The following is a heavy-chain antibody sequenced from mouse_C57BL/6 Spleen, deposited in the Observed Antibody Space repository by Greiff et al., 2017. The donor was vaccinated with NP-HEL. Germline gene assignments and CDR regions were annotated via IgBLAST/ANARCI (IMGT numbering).Heavy chain of an antibody. CDR2: ISNGGGST. CDR1: GFTFSDYY. CDR3: ARSYYSNYCDY. Sequence: EVQLVESGGGLVQPGGSLKLSCAASGFTFSDYYMYWVRQTPEKRLEWVAYISNGGGSTYYPDTVKGRFTISRDNAKNTLYLQMSRLKSEDTAMYYCARSYYSNYCDYWGQGTTLTVSS. D-gene: IGHD2-5*01. J-gene: IGHJ2*01. V-gene: IGHV5-12*01.